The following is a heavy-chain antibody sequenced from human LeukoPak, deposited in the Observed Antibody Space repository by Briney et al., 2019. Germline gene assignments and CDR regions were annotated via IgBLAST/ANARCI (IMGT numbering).Heavy chain of an antibody. CDR3: ARGQQWRFLYYYGMDV. J-gene: IGHJ6*02. CDR2: INHSGSN. V-gene: IGHV4-34*01. Sequence: SETLSLICAVYGGSFSGYYWSWIRQPPGKGLEWIGEINHSGSNNYNPPLKSRATISVDMSKNQFSLKLSSVTVADTAVYYCARGQQWRFLYYYGMDVWGQGTTVTVSS. D-gene: IGHD6-19*01. CDR1: GGSFSGYY.